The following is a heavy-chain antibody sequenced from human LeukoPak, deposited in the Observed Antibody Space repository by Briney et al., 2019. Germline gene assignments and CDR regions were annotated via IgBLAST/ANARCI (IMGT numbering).Heavy chain of an antibody. Sequence: GGSLRLSCAASGFTFSSYGMSWVRQAPGKGLEWVSVIYSGGSTYYADSVKGRFTISRDNSKNTLYLQMNSLRAEDTAVYYCARTQGWDTAIYFQHWGQGTLVTVSS. CDR1: GFTFSSYG. J-gene: IGHJ1*01. D-gene: IGHD5-18*01. CDR2: IYSGGST. V-gene: IGHV3-53*01. CDR3: ARTQGWDTAIYFQH.